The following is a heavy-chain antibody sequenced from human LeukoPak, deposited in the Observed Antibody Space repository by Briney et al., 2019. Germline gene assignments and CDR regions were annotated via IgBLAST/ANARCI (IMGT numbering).Heavy chain of an antibody. D-gene: IGHD5-12*01. Sequence: GGSLRLSCAASGFTFSSYELNWVRQAPGKGLEWVSYISSSGNTIYYADSVKGRFTISRDSANNSLYLQMNSLGAEDTALYYCARDLGVATTDYWGQGTLVTVSS. V-gene: IGHV3-48*03. CDR3: ARDLGVATTDY. CDR2: ISSSGNTI. CDR1: GFTFSSYE. J-gene: IGHJ4*02.